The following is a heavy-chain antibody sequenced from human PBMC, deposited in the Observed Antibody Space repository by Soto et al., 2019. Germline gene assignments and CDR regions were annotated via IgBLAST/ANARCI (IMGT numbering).Heavy chain of an antibody. CDR3: ERVFDVLAPATYS. Sequence: VRLVESGGGLVKPGGSLRLSCAASGFTFSSYGMNWVRQAPGKGLEWVSYISSSTTYIYYADSVKGRFTISRNNARNSMSLQMNSLSADDTTVYYWERVFDVLAPATYSWGPGTLVTVSS. V-gene: IGHV3-21*01. CDR1: GFTFSSYG. CDR2: ISSSTTYI. J-gene: IGHJ4*02. D-gene: IGHD2-2*01.